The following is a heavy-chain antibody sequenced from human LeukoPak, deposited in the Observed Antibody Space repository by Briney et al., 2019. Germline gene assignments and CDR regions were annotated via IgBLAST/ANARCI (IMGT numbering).Heavy chain of an antibody. V-gene: IGHV4-59*01. CDR2: IYYSGST. D-gene: IGHD3-10*01. CDR3: ARVEEGYGSGRRENYYYYYMDA. CDR1: GGSISSYY. J-gene: IGHJ6*03. Sequence: SETLSLTCTVSGGSISSYYWSWIRQPPGKGLEWIGYIYYSGSTNYNPSLKGRVTISVDRSKNQFSLKLSSVTASDTAVYYCARVEEGYGSGRRENYYYYYMDAWGKGTTVTISS.